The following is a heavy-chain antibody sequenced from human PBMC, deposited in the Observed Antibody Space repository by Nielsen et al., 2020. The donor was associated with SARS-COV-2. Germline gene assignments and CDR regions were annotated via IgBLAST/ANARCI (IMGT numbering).Heavy chain of an antibody. CDR3: AAKYGGEWLAVFDY. D-gene: IGHD6-19*01. Sequence: GESLKISCAASGFTFNSYAMTWVRQAPGKGLEWVSGIVGSGGSTYYADSVKGRFTISRDNSKNTLYLQMNSLEIEDTAVYYCAAKYGGEWLAVFDYWGQGTQVTVSS. J-gene: IGHJ4*01. V-gene: IGHV3-23*01. CDR1: GFTFNSYA. CDR2: IVGSGGST.